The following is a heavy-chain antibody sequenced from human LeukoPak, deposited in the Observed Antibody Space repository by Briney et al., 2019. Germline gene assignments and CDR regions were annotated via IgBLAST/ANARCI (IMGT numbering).Heavy chain of an antibody. J-gene: IGHJ6*02. CDR3: ARARGYYYGMDV. V-gene: IGHV3-21*04. D-gene: IGHD3-10*01. CDR2: IYSTSTHI. CDR1: GFTFDIYS. Sequence: GGSLRLSCVASGFTFDIYSMNWVRQAPGKGLEWVSSIYSTSTHIYYADSVKGRFTISRDNAKNSLYMQMNSLRAEDTAVYYCARARGYYYGMDVWGQGTTVTVSS.